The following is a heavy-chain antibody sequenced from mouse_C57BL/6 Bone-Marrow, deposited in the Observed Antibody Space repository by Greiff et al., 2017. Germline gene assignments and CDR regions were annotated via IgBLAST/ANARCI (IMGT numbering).Heavy chain of an antibody. Sequence: EVKLMESGGGLVQPGGSLSLSCAASGFTFTDYYMSWVRQPPGKALEWLGFIRNKANGYTTEYSASVKGRFTISRDNSQSILYLQMNALRAEDSATYYCASLYYYGSSPYFDYWGQGTTLTVSS. V-gene: IGHV7-3*01. J-gene: IGHJ2*01. CDR3: ASLYYYGSSPYFDY. CDR2: IRNKANGYTT. CDR1: GFTFTDYY. D-gene: IGHD1-1*01.